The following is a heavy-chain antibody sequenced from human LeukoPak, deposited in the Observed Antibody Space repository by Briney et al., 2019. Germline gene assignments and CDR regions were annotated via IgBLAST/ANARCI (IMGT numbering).Heavy chain of an antibody. CDR3: ARDLVMGAARLNYYYGMDV. Sequence: ASVKVSCKASGYTFTNYYMHWVRQAPGQGLEWMGIITPSGGSTSYAQKFQGRVTMTSDTSTSTVYMELSSLRSEDTAVYYCARDLVMGAARLNYYYGMDVWGQGTTVTASS. CDR2: ITPSGGST. J-gene: IGHJ6*02. V-gene: IGHV1-46*01. CDR1: GYTFTNYY. D-gene: IGHD2-15*01.